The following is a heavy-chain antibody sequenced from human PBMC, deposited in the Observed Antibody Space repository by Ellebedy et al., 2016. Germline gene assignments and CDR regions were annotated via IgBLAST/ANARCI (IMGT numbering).Heavy chain of an antibody. J-gene: IGHJ6*02. CDR1: GFTFSSYA. D-gene: IGHD6-19*01. Sequence: GGSLRLXXAASGFTFSSYAMHWVRQAPGKGLEWVAVISYDGSNKYYADSVKGRFTISRDNSKNTLYLQMNSLRAEDTAVYYCAKEGSSGWYVDGMDVWGQGTTVTVSS. CDR3: AKEGSSGWYVDGMDV. CDR2: ISYDGSNK. V-gene: IGHV3-30*04.